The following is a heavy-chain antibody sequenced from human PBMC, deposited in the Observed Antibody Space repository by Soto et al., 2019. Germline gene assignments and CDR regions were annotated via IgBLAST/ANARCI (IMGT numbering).Heavy chain of an antibody. D-gene: IGHD3-3*01. J-gene: IGHJ6*02. Sequence: QVQLQESGPGLVKPSQTLSLTCTVSGGSISSGDYYWSWIRQPPGKGLEWIGYIYYSGSTYYNPSLKSRGTISVDTSKNQFSLKLSSVTAADTAVYYCARAFGVVIPYYYYYGMDVWGQGTTVTVSS. V-gene: IGHV4-30-4*01. CDR2: IYYSGST. CDR1: GGSISSGDYY. CDR3: ARAFGVVIPYYYYYGMDV.